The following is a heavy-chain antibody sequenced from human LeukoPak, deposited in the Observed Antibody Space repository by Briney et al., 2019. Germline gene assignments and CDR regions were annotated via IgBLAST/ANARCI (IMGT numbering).Heavy chain of an antibody. Sequence: ASVKVSCKASGYTFTSYDINWVRQATGQGLEWMGWMNPNSGNTGYAQKFQGRVTMTRNTSISTAYMELSSLRSEDTAVYYCATGSEYSSAEYFQHWGQGTLVTVSS. J-gene: IGHJ1*01. CDR3: ATGSEYSSAEYFQH. V-gene: IGHV1-8*01. D-gene: IGHD6-6*01. CDR2: MNPNSGNT. CDR1: GYTFTSYD.